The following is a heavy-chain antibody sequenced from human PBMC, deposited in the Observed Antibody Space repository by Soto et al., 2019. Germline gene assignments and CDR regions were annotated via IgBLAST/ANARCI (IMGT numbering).Heavy chain of an antibody. V-gene: IGHV3-30-3*01. CDR3: ARARRSHKSRYGDFLPVDAFDI. Sequence: GGSLRLSCAASGFTFSSYAMHWVRQAPGKGLEWVAVISYDGSNKYYADSVKGRFTISRDNSKNTLYLQMNSLRAEDTAVYYCARARRSHKSRYGDFLPVDAFDIWGQGTMVTVSS. D-gene: IGHD4-17*01. CDR2: ISYDGSNK. J-gene: IGHJ3*02. CDR1: GFTFSSYA.